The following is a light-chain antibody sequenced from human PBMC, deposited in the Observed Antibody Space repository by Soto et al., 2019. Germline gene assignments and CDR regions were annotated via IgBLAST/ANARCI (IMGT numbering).Light chain of an antibody. Sequence: EIVLTQSPGTLSLSPGERATLSCRASQSVSSSYLAWYQQKPGQAPHLLIYDASSRATGIPDRFSGSGSGTDFTLTISRLEPEDFAEYYCQQYGSSPITFGQGTRLEIK. J-gene: IGKJ5*01. CDR3: QQYGSSPIT. CDR1: QSVSSSY. V-gene: IGKV3-20*01. CDR2: DAS.